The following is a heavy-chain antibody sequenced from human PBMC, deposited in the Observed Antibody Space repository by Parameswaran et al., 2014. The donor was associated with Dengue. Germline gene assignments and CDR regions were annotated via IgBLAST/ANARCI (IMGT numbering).Heavy chain of an antibody. CDR2: IYYSGTT. CDR3: ARHEGPTVAPGYFYYYGMDV. D-gene: IGHD4-11*01. J-gene: IGHJ6*02. Sequence: VRQMPGKGLEWIGGIYYSGTTYYNPSLKSRVTISVDTSKNQFSLKLSSVTAADTAVYFCARHEGPTVAPGYFYYYGMDVWGQGTTVTVSS. V-gene: IGHV4-39*01.